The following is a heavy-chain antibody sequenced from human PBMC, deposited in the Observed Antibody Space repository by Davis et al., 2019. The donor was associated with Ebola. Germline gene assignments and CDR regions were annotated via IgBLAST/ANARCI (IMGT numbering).Heavy chain of an antibody. V-gene: IGHV1-69*06. J-gene: IGHJ6*02. CDR3: AEGRYSSSSLYYYYGMDV. CDR2: IIPIFGTA. CDR1: GGTFSSYA. Sequence: SVKVSCKASGGTFSSYAISWVQQAPGQGLEWMGGIIPIFGTANYAQKFQGRVTITADKSTSTAYMELSSLRSEDTAVYYCAEGRYSSSSLYYYYGMDVWGQGTTVTVSS. D-gene: IGHD6-6*01.